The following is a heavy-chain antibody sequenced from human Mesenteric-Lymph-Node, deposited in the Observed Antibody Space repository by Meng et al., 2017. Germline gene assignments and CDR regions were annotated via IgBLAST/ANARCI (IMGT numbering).Heavy chain of an antibody. J-gene: IGHJ6*02. CDR2: ISSSGGVK. V-gene: IGHV3-23*01. CDR1: GFTFSSYA. Sequence: GGSLRLSCAASGFTFSSYAMTWVRQAPGKGLEWVSAISSSGGVKYYADSVKGRFSIFRDNSKNTVYLQMNGLRVEDTAMYYCARLIGVVGATTFLYGMDVWGQGTTVTVSS. CDR3: ARLIGVVGATTFLYGMDV. D-gene: IGHD1-26*01.